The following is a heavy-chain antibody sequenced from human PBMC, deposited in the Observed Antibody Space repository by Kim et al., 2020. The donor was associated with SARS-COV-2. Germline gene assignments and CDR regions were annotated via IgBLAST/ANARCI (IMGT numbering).Heavy chain of an antibody. J-gene: IGHJ3*02. Sequence: SVKGRFTISRENAKNSLYLQMNSLRAGDTAVYYCARGNPFWSGYPDAFDIWGQGTMVTVSS. D-gene: IGHD3-3*01. V-gene: IGHV3-13*01. CDR3: ARGNPFWSGYPDAFDI.